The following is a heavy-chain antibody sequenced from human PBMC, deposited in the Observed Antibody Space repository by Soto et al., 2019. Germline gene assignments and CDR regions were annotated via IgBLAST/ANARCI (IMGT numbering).Heavy chain of an antibody. J-gene: IGHJ4*02. CDR2: ISWNSDNI. CDR1: GFTFHDYA. Sequence: EVQLVESGGGLVQPGRSLRLSCAASGFTFHDYAVHWVLQAPGKGLEWVSGISWNSDNIAYADSVKGRFTMSRDNAKKFLCRQMNSLIADDTAFYYCADGGVYTYKGGSALDYWGQGALVTVSS. D-gene: IGHD2-8*02. CDR3: ADGGVYTYKGGSALDY. V-gene: IGHV3-9*01.